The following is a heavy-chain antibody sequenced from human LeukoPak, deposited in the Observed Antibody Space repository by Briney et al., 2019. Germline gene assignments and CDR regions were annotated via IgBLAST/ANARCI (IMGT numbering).Heavy chain of an antibody. D-gene: IGHD6-19*01. J-gene: IGHJ3*02. CDR2: IYYSGST. CDR1: GGSISSYY. CDR3: AREKDRYSSGWYGAFDI. V-gene: IGHV4-59*01. Sequence: PSETLSLTCTVSGGSISSYYWSWIRQPPGKGLEWIGYIYYSGSTNYNPSLKSRVTISVDTSKNQFSLKLSSVTAADTAAYYCAREKDRYSSGWYGAFDIWGQGTMVTVSS.